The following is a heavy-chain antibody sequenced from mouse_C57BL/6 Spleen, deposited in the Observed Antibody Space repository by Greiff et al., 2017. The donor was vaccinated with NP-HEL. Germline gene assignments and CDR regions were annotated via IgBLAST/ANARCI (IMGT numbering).Heavy chain of an antibody. CDR1: GFNIKNTY. CDR2: IDPANGNT. CDR3: ARNGNFFYAMDY. V-gene: IGHV14-3*01. Sequence: EGQRQQCVGGRVRPGASVKLSCTASGFNIKNTYMHWVKQRPEQGLEWIGRIDPANGNTKYAPKFQGKATITADTSSNTAYLQLSSLTSEDTAIYYCARNGNFFYAMDYWGQGTSVTVSS. D-gene: IGHD2-1*01. J-gene: IGHJ4*01.